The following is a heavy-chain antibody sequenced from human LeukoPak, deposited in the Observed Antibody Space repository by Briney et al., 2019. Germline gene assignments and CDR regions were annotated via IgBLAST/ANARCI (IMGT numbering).Heavy chain of an antibody. CDR1: GGSISSGSHH. CDR2: IYDSRTI. V-gene: IGHV4-39*01. D-gene: IGHD4-23*01. CDR3: ARHDGRSGGTMGALDS. Sequence: PSETLSLTCTVSGGSISSGSHHWGWFRQSPGKGLEWIGSIYDSRTIYYNPSLNSRVTISAVTSKNRFSLQLNSVTAADTAVYYCARHDGRSGGTMGALDSWGQGSLVTVSS. J-gene: IGHJ4*02.